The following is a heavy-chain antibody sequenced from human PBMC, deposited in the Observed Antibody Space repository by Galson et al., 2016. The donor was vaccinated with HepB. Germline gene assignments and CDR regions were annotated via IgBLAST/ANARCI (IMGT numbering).Heavy chain of an antibody. Sequence: TLSLTCTVSGGSLSNGLRYWNWIRQHSEKGLEWIGYISYSGSTKYTPSLKSRVTISADTSQNQFSLNLISVTAADTAVYFCARNHRDCSGDSCNLFDYWGRGILVTVSS. CDR2: ISYSGST. V-gene: IGHV4-31*03. CDR3: ARNHRDCSGDSCNLFDY. J-gene: IGHJ4*02. D-gene: IGHD2-15*01. CDR1: GGSLSNGLRY.